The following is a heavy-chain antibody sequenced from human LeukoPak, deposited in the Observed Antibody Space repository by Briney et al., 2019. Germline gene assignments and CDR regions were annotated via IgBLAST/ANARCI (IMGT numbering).Heavy chain of an antibody. CDR2: IYTTGST. CDR3: ARESYCSSTSCYPYYFDY. Sequence: SETLSLTCTVSGGSISSYYWSWIRQPAGKGLEYIGLIYTTGSTYYNPSLKSRVTMSVDTSKNQFSLKLNSVTAADTAVYYCARESYCSSTSCYPYYFDYWGQGTLVTVSS. J-gene: IGHJ4*02. V-gene: IGHV4-4*07. D-gene: IGHD2-2*01. CDR1: GGSISSYY.